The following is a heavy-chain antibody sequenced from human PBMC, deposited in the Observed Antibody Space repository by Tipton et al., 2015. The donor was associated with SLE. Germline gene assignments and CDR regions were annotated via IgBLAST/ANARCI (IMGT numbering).Heavy chain of an antibody. J-gene: IGHJ3*02. D-gene: IGHD1-26*01. CDR3: ARRRSGSRGAFDI. CDR1: GFTFSSYA. Sequence: GSLRLSCAASGFTFSSYAMSWVRQAPGKGLEWVSAISGSGGSTYYADSVKGRFTISRDNSKNTLYLQMNSLRAEDTAVYYCARRRSGSRGAFDIWGQGTMVTVSS. V-gene: IGHV3-23*01. CDR2: ISGSGGST.